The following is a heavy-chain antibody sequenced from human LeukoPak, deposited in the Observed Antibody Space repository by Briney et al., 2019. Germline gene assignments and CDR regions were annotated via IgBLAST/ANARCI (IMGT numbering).Heavy chain of an antibody. Sequence: SETLSLTCAVYGGSFSVYYWSWIRQPPGKGLEWIGEINHSGSTNYNPSLKSRVTISVDTSKNQFSLKLSSVTAADTAVYYCARGPPYYYYGMDVWGQGTTVTVSS. CDR1: GGSFSVYY. CDR3: ARGPPYYYYGMDV. CDR2: INHSGST. J-gene: IGHJ6*02. V-gene: IGHV4-34*01.